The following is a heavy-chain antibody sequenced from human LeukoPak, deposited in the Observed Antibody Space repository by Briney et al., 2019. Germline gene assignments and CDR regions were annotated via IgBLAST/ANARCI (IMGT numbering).Heavy chain of an antibody. CDR2: RKKDGSEK. J-gene: IGHJ4*02. CDR1: GDTLSGYW. V-gene: IGHV3-7*03. CDR3: ARGLGVEGYGPGY. Sequence: AGSLSLSCVVSGDTLSGYWMTWFRQAPRKGLEWVANRKKDGSEKYYVDSVKGRVTISIDNAKNSMYLQMNSLIAEDTAVYYCARGLGVEGYGPGYWGQGTLVTVSS. D-gene: IGHD2-15*01.